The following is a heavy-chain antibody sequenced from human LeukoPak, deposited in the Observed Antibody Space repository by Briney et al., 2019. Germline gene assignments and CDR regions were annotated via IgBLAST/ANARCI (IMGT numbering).Heavy chain of an antibody. CDR1: GYSSSYYW. D-gene: IGHD1-26*01. CDR2: IYLGDSDT. J-gene: IGHJ4*02. Sequence: GESLKISCKGLGYSSSYYWIGWVRQMPGKGLEWMGIIYLGDSDTRYSPSFQGQITISADKSITTAYLQWGSLKASDTAIYYCARHSPRDSGCPFDSWGQGTLVTVPS. V-gene: IGHV5-51*01. CDR3: ARHSPRDSGCPFDS.